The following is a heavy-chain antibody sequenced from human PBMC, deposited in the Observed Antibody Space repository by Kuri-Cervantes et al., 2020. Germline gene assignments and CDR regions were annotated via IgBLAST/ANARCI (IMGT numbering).Heavy chain of an antibody. CDR2: IWYDGSNK. J-gene: IGHJ4*02. CDR1: GFTFSSYG. CDR3: ARYIVSYGDY. Sequence: GGSLRLSCAASGFTFSSYGMHWVRQAPGKGLGWVAVIWYDGSNKYYADSVKGRFTISRDNSKNTLYLQMNSLRVEDTAVYYRARYIVSYGDYWGLGTLVTVSS. D-gene: IGHD3-16*01. V-gene: IGHV3-33*01.